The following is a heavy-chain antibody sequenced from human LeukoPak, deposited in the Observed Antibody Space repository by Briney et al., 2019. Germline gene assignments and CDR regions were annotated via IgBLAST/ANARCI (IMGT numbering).Heavy chain of an antibody. CDR2: FNPGGGSI. CDR1: GYTVTSYY. J-gene: IGHJ4*02. Sequence: AASVKVSCKAVGYTVTSYYVHWVRQAPGQGLEWMSLFNPGGGSIDYAQKFQGRVTMTEDTSTDTAYMELSSLRSEDTAVYYCATENPKGATTGYTFDYWGQGTLVTVSS. D-gene: IGHD1-26*01. V-gene: IGHV1-46*01. CDR3: ATENPKGATTGYTFDY.